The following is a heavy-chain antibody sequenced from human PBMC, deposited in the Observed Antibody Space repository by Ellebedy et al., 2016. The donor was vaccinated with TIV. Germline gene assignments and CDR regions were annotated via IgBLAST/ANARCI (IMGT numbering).Heavy chain of an antibody. CDR1: GGSSSGYF. J-gene: IGHJ6*02. CDR3: ARGGITMVYYGGLEV. D-gene: IGHD3-10*01. CDR2: INHSGST. V-gene: IGHV4-34*01. Sequence: MPSETLSLTCAVYGGSSSGYFWSWIRQPPGKGLEWIGEINHSGSTNYNPPLKSRVTISVDTSKNQFSLKLSSVTAADTAVYYCARGGITMVYYGGLEVWGQGTTVTVSS.